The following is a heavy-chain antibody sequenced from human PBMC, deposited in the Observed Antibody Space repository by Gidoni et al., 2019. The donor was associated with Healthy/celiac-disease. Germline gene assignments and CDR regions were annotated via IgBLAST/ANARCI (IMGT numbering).Heavy chain of an antibody. D-gene: IGHD6-13*01. CDR2: MNPSSGNT. J-gene: IGHJ6*02. Sequence: QVQLVQSGAEVKKPGASVKVSCKASGYTFTSYDINWVRQATGQGLEWMGWMNPSSGNTGYAQKFQGRVTMTRNTSISTAYMELSSLRSEDTAVYYCARGGRISSSVLYYSYGMDVWGQGTTVTVSS. CDR1: GYTFTSYD. CDR3: ARGGRISSSVLYYSYGMDV. V-gene: IGHV1-8*01.